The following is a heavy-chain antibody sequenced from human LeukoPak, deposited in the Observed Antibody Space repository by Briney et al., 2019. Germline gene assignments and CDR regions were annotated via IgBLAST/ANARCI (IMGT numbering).Heavy chain of an antibody. J-gene: IGHJ4*02. CDR3: ARAQRRWLHPFDY. Sequence: SETLSLTCTASGGSISSYYWSWIRQPPGKGLEWIGYIYYSGSTNYNPSLKSRVTISVDTSKNQFSLKLSSVTAADTAVYYCARAQRRWLHPFDYWGQGTLVTVSS. CDR1: GGSISSYY. D-gene: IGHD5-24*01. V-gene: IGHV4-59*01. CDR2: IYYSGST.